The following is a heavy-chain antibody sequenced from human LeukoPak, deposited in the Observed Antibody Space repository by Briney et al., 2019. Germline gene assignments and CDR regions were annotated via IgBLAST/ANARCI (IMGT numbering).Heavy chain of an antibody. CDR1: GGSIMSYY. V-gene: IGHV4-59*08. Sequence: SETLSISCTVSGGSIMSYYWSWIRQPPGKGLEWIGYIYDTGSADYNPSLKSRVTISVDTSNNQFSLRLSSVTAADTAVYYCARYSNGEVFDYWGQGTLVTVSS. J-gene: IGHJ4*02. CDR3: ARYSNGEVFDY. D-gene: IGHD4-17*01. CDR2: IYDTGSA.